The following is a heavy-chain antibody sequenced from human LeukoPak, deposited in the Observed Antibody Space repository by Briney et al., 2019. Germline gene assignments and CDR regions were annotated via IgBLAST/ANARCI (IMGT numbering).Heavy chain of an antibody. CDR2: LYTGGNT. CDR3: ARGSLSAAQFFDY. CDR1: GFTVSSNH. D-gene: IGHD2-2*01. J-gene: IGHJ4*02. V-gene: IGHV3-53*01. Sequence: GGSLRLSCAASGFTVSSNHMSWVRQAPGKGLEWVSALYTGGNTYYADSVKGRFIVSRDSSKNTLYLQMNSLRDEDTAVYYCARGSLSAAQFFDYWGQGTLVTVSS.